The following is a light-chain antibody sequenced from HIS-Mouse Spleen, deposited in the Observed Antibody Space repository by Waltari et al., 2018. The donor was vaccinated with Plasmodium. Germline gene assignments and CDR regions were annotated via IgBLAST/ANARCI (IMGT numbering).Light chain of an antibody. CDR2: GAS. V-gene: IGKV3-20*01. CDR1: QSVSSSY. CDR3: QQYGSSGT. Sequence: EIVLTQSPGTLSLSPGERATLSCRASQSVSSSYLAWYQQKPGQAPRLLIYGASSRATGIPDRVSGRGSGTDFTLTISRLEPEDVAVYYCQQYGSSGTFGQGTKVEIK. J-gene: IGKJ1*01.